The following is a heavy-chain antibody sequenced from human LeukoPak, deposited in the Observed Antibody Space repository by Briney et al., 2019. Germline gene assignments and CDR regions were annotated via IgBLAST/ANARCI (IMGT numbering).Heavy chain of an antibody. J-gene: IGHJ4*02. V-gene: IGHV3-23*01. D-gene: IGHD3-3*01. CDR2: ISGSGGST. CDR3: AKDQAYYDFWSGFFGGFDY. CDR1: GFTFSSYA. Sequence: TGGSLRLSCEASGFTFSSYAMSWVRQAPGKGLEWVSAISGSGGSTYYADSVKGRFTISRDNSKNTLYLQMNSLRAEDTAVYYCAKDQAYYDFWSGFFGGFDYWGQGTLVTVSS.